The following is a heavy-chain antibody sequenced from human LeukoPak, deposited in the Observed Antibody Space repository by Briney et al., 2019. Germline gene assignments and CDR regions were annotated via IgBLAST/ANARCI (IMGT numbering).Heavy chain of an antibody. V-gene: IGHV4-38-2*01. Sequence: SETLSLTCSVSGYSISSGRFWGWIRRPPGKGLEWPGSIYNTGTTYLSPSLKNRLTISVDTSRNQFSLKLTSMTAADTAMYYCAKTSSVAARGPFDIWGLGTVVTVSP. D-gene: IGHD6-6*01. J-gene: IGHJ3*02. CDR3: AKTSSVAARGPFDI. CDR2: IYNTGTT. CDR1: GYSISSGRF.